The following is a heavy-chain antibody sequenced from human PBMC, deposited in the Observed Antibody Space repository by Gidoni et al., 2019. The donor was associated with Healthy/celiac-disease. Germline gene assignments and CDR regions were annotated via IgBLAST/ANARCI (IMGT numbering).Heavy chain of an antibody. CDR2: INHSGST. J-gene: IGHJ6*02. CDR3: ASNPRFLEWLGYYYGMDV. Sequence: QVQLQQWGAGLLKPSETLSLTCAVSGGSFSGYYWSWIRQPPGKGLEWIGEINHSGSTNYNPSLKSRVTISVDTSKNQFSLKLSSVTAADTAVYYCASNPRFLEWLGYYYGMDVWGQGTTVTVSS. CDR1: GGSFSGYY. D-gene: IGHD3-3*01. V-gene: IGHV4-34*01.